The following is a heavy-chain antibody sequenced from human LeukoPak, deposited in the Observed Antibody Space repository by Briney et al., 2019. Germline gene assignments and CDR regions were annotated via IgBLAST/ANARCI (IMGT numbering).Heavy chain of an antibody. J-gene: IGHJ4*02. CDR1: GYSFTSYG. Sequence: SVKVSCKASGYSFTSYGISWVRQAPGQGLEWMGGIIPIFGTANYAQKFQGRVTITADESTSTAYMELSSLRSEDTAVYYCARGYCSGGSCYGVDYWGQGTLVTVSS. CDR3: ARGYCSGGSCYGVDY. V-gene: IGHV1-69*13. D-gene: IGHD2-15*01. CDR2: IIPIFGTA.